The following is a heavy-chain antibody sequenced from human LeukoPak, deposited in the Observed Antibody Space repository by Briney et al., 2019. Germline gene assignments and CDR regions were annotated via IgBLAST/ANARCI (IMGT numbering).Heavy chain of an antibody. J-gene: IGHJ4*02. CDR1: GYGKTVDY. D-gene: IGHD3-22*01. CDR3: ARDLPYYYDSSGYYDY. V-gene: IGHV1-2*02. Sequence: WKAAGYGKTVDYRHWVRHAPGQGLEWMGWINPNSGGTNYAQKFQGRVTMTRDTSISTAYMELSRLRSDDTAVYYCARDLPYYYDSSGYYDYWGQGTLVTVSS. CDR2: INPNSGGT.